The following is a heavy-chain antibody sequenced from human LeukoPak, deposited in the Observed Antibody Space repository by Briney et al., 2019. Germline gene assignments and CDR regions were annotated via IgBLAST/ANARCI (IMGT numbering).Heavy chain of an antibody. J-gene: IGHJ4*02. V-gene: IGHV3-30*03. Sequence: GGSLRLSCAASGFTFSTYGMHWVRQAPGKGLEWVAVVSYDESSIYYADSVKGRFTISRDNSKNTLYLQMNSLRAEDTAVYYCARDVGNFDYWGQGTLVTVSS. CDR3: ARDVGNFDY. CDR1: GFTFSTYG. CDR2: VSYDESSI.